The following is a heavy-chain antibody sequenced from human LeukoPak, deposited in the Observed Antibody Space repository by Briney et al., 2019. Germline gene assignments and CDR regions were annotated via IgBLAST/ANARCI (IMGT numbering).Heavy chain of an antibody. D-gene: IGHD1-26*01. CDR1: GFTFSSYA. Sequence: GGSLRLSCVASGFTFSSYAMSWVRQAPGKGLEWVSAISGGGGSTYYADSVKGRFAISRDNSKNTLYLQMNSLRAEDTAVYHCAKALVGITTFDYWGQGTLVTVPS. CDR2: ISGGGGST. CDR3: AKALVGITTFDY. V-gene: IGHV3-23*01. J-gene: IGHJ4*02.